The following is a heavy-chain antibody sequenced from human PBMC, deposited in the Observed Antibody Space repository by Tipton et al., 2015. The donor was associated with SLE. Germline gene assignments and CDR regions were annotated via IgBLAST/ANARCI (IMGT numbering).Heavy chain of an antibody. CDR3: APMVQGA. CDR1: GFTFDDYA. V-gene: IGHV3-9*01. J-gene: IGHJ4*02. Sequence: RSLRLSCAASGFTFDDYAMHWVRQAPGKGLEWVSGISWNSGSIGYADSVKGRFTISRDNAKNSLYLQMNSLRAEDTAVYYCAPMVQGAWGQGTLVTVSS. D-gene: IGHD3-10*01. CDR2: ISWNSGSI.